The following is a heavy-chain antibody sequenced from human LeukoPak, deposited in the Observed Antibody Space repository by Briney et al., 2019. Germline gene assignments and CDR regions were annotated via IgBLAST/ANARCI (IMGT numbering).Heavy chain of an antibody. J-gene: IGHJ4*02. CDR2: ITGSGGNT. CDR3: AKWGDYDVLTGYYVSDY. D-gene: IGHD3-9*01. V-gene: IGHV3-23*01. Sequence: GGSLRLSCAASGSTFSNYAMSWVRQAPGKGLEWVSAITGSGGNTYYADSVKGRFTISRDNSKNTVFLQMNSLRAEDTAVYYCAKWGDYDVLTGYYVSDYWGQGTLVTVSS. CDR1: GSTFSNYA.